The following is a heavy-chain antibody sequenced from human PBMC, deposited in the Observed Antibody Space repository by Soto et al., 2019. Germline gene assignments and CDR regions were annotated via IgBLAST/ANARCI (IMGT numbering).Heavy chain of an antibody. CDR2: INAGNGNT. CDR1: GYTFTSYA. J-gene: IGHJ3*02. Sequence: GASVKVSCKASGYTFTSYAMHWVRQAPGQRLEWMGWINAGNGNTKYSQKFQGRVTITRDTSASTAYMELRSLRSDDTAVYYCATNYDILTGYSVLPKPPPSKSWIAFDIWGQGTMVTVSS. V-gene: IGHV1-3*01. CDR3: ATNYDILTGYSVLPKPPPSKSWIAFDI. D-gene: IGHD3-9*01.